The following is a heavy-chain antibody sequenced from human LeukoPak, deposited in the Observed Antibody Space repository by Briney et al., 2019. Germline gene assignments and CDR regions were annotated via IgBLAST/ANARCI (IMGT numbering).Heavy chain of an antibody. CDR1: GGSFSGYY. J-gene: IGHJ4*02. CDR3: ASGGIAVAGTGTSFDY. Sequence: PSETLSLTCAVYGGSFSGYYWSWIRQPPGKGLEWIGEINHSGSTNYNPSLKSRVTISVDTSKNQFSLKLSSVTAADTAVYYCASGGIAVAGTGTSFDYWGQGTLVTVSS. CDR2: INHSGST. D-gene: IGHD6-19*01. V-gene: IGHV4-34*01.